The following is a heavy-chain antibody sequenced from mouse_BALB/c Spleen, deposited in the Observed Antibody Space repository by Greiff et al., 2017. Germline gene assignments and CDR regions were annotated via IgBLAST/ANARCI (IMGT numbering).Heavy chain of an antibody. Sequence: EVQLVESGGGLVKPGGSLKLSCAASGFTFSSYAMSWVRQSPEKRLEWVAEISSGGSYTYYPDTVTGRFTISRDNAKNTLYLEMSSLRSEDTAMYYCARRDYYGSSYGWFAYWGQGTLVTVSA. D-gene: IGHD1-1*01. CDR3: ARRDYYGSSYGWFAY. V-gene: IGHV5-9-4*01. CDR2: ISSGGSYT. CDR1: GFTFSSYA. J-gene: IGHJ3*01.